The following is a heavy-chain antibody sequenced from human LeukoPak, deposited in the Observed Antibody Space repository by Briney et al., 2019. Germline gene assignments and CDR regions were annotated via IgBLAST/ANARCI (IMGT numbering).Heavy chain of an antibody. CDR1: GYTFAAYY. CDR3: AGDAGGSLT. CDR2: INPNSGGT. J-gene: IGHJ5*02. Sequence: GASVKVSCKASGYTFAAYYMHWVRQAPGQGLEQMGWINPNSGGTNYAQKFQGRVTMTRDTSISTVHMELSRLRSDDTAVYYCAGDAGGSLTWGQGTLVTVSS. V-gene: IGHV1-2*02. D-gene: IGHD3-10*01.